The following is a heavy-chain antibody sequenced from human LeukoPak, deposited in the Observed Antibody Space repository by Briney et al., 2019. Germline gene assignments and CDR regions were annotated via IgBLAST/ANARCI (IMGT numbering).Heavy chain of an antibody. D-gene: IGHD3-22*01. J-gene: IGHJ4*02. Sequence: PSETLSLTCTVSGGSISSYYWSWIRQPPGKGLEWIGYIYYSGSTNYNPSLKSRVTISVDTSKNQFSLKLSSVTAADTAVYYCARWDYYDSSGYYYWGQGTLVTVSS. CDR3: ARWDYYDSSGYYY. CDR2: IYYSGST. V-gene: IGHV4-59*01. CDR1: GGSISSYY.